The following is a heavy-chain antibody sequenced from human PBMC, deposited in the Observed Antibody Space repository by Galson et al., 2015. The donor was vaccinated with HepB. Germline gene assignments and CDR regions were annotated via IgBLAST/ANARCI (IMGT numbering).Heavy chain of an antibody. J-gene: IGHJ4*02. V-gene: IGHV3-74*01. CDR1: GFTFSNYW. D-gene: IGHD3-10*01. Sequence: SLRLSCAASGFTFSNYWMHWVRQPPGKGLVWVSRVKSDGETADYADSVKGRFTISRDNAKNRLFLHMDSLTVDDTAVYFCARTITPAPVPRFDSWGQGTLVTVSS. CDR3: ARTITPAPVPRFDS. CDR2: VKSDGETA.